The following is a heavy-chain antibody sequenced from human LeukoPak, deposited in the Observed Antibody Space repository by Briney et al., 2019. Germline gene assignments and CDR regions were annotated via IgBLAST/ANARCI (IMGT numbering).Heavy chain of an antibody. J-gene: IGHJ5*02. D-gene: IGHD3-9*01. CDR2: IIPILGTA. CDR1: GGTFSSYA. V-gene: IGHV1-69*10. CDR3: ARVVLGDYDILTGYYMGLFDP. Sequence: SVKVSCKASGGTFSSYAISWVRQAPGQGLEWMGGIIPILGTANYAQKFQGRVTITADKSTSTASMELSSLRSEDTAVYYCARVVLGDYDILTGYYMGLFDPWGQGTLVTVSS.